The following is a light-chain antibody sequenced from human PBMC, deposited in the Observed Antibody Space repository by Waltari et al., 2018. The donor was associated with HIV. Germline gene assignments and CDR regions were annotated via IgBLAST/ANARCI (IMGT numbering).Light chain of an antibody. CDR3: QTWGTGTRV. CDR2: VNSDGSH. V-gene: IGLV4-69*01. CDR1: RGHSNYA. J-gene: IGLJ3*02. Sequence: QLVVTQSPSASASLAASAKPTSPLCRGHSNYAIACHQQQPDKGPRYLMKVNSDGSHTKGDGIPDRFSGSSSGSERYLTISSLQSEDEADYYCQTWGTGTRVFGGGTKLTVL.